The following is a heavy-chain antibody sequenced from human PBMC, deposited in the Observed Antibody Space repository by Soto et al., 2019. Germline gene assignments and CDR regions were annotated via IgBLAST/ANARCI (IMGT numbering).Heavy chain of an antibody. J-gene: IGHJ4*02. CDR1: GFTFSSYG. CDR3: ARDKGVHDYGDSYFDY. Sequence: QVQLVESGGGVVQPGRSLRLSCAVSGFTFSSYGMHWVRQAPGKGLEWVAVIWYDGSNKYYADSVKGRFTISRDNSKNTLYLQMNSLRAEDTAVYYCARDKGVHDYGDSYFDYWGQGTLVTVSS. CDR2: IWYDGSNK. V-gene: IGHV3-33*01. D-gene: IGHD4-17*01.